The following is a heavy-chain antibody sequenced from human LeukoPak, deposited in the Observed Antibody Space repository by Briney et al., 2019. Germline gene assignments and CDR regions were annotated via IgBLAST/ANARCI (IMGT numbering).Heavy chain of an antibody. D-gene: IGHD1-26*01. CDR2: ISYDGSNK. Sequence: GGSLRLSCAASGFTFSSYGMHWVRQAPGKGLEWVAVISYDGSNKYYADSVKGRFTISRDNSKNTLYLQMNSLRAEDMAVYYCAKGPDSGSYLYYFDYWGQGTLVTVSS. J-gene: IGHJ4*02. CDR3: AKGPDSGSYLYYFDY. V-gene: IGHV3-30*18. CDR1: GFTFSSYG.